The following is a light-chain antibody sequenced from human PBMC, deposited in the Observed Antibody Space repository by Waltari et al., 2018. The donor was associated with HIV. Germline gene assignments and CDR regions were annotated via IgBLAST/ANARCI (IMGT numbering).Light chain of an antibody. V-gene: IGLV2-23*01. CDR3: CSYAGSSTLV. CDR2: EGR. J-gene: IGLJ3*02. CDR1: IRDVGNYNL. Sequence: QSALTQPASVSGSPGQSITISCTGTIRDVGNYNLVSWYQQHPGNAPKVLIYEGRQRPSGVSGRFSGSKSGNTASLTISGLQAEDEAHYYCCSYAGSSTLVFGGGTKLTVL.